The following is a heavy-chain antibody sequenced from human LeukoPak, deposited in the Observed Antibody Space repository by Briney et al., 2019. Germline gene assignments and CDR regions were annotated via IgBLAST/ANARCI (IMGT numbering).Heavy chain of an antibody. J-gene: IGHJ5*02. V-gene: IGHV3-33*06. Sequence: GGSLRLSCAASGFTFSSYGMHWVRQAPGKGLEWVAVIWYDGSNKYYADSVKGRFTISRDNSKNTLYLQMNSLRAEGTAVYYCAKAQWNYNWFDPWGQGTLVTVSS. CDR2: IWYDGSNK. CDR3: AKAQWNYNWFDP. CDR1: GFTFSSYG. D-gene: IGHD1-7*01.